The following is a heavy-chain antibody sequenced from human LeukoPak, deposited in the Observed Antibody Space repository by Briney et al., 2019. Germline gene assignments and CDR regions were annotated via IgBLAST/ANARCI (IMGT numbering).Heavy chain of an antibody. D-gene: IGHD6-25*01. Sequence: GGSLRLSCAASGFTFGNYAMSWVRQAPGKGLEWVSGVSGSGTTTYYADSVKGRFTISRDNSKNTLFLQMNSLRADDTAVYYCATPGQRPVYLDYWGPGTLVTVSS. V-gene: IGHV3-23*01. J-gene: IGHJ4*02. CDR3: ATPGQRPVYLDY. CDR2: VSGSGTTT. CDR1: GFTFGNYA.